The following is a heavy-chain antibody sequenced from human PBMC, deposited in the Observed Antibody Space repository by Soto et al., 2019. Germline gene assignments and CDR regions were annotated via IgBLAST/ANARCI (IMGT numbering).Heavy chain of an antibody. CDR2: ISGIGGGGST. V-gene: IGHV3-23*01. CDR3: AQTWGSYREDFDY. CDR1: GFTFSSHL. D-gene: IGHD3-16*02. J-gene: IGHJ4*01. Sequence: GGSLRLSCAASGFTFSSHLMHWVRQAPGQGLEWVSGISGIGGGGSTFYTDSVKGRFTISRDNTKNTLYLQMSSLRVEDTAIYYCAQTWGSYREDFDYWGHGTLVTVSS.